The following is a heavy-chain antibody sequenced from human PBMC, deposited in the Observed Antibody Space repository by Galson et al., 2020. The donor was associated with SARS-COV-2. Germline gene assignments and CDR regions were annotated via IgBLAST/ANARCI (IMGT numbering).Heavy chain of an antibody. V-gene: IGHV4-38-2*01. CDR1: GYSISSGHY. D-gene: IGHD3-16*02. J-gene: IGHJ4*02. CDR3: SRAHTFGGVLVF. CDR2: IHPSGDT. Sequence: EPLSLTCAVSGYSISSGHYWVWVRQPPGRGLEWLASIHPSGDTYYSPSLRRRVTISIDTSKNQFSLDVSSLTTAATAGYYCSRAHTFGGVLVFWGQGALVTVSS.